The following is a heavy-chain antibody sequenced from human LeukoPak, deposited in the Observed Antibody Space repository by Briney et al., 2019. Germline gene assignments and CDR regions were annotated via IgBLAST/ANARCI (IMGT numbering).Heavy chain of an antibody. CDR1: GFIFSDYG. Sequence: GRSLRLSCAASGFIFSDYGMHWVRQAPGKGLEWVAAIWYDGGKKYYADSMKGRFTISRDNSKNTLYLQMNSLRAEDTAVYYCARRDGDNDRGFEYWGQGTLVIVSS. CDR3: ARRDGDNDRGFEY. CDR2: IWYDGGKK. J-gene: IGHJ4*02. D-gene: IGHD4-23*01. V-gene: IGHV3-33*01.